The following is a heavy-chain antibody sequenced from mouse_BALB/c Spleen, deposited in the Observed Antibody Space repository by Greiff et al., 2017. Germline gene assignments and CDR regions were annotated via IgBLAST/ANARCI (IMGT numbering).Heavy chain of an antibody. CDR2: IWAGGST. CDR3: AREGGREYYFDY. Sequence: VQVVESGPGLVAPSQSLSITCTVSGFSLTSYGVHWVRQPPGKGLEWLGVIWAGGSTNYNSALMSRLSISKDNSKSQVFLKMNSLQTDDTAMYYCAREGGREYYFDYWGQGTTLTVSS. CDR1: GFSLTSYG. J-gene: IGHJ2*01. V-gene: IGHV2-9*02.